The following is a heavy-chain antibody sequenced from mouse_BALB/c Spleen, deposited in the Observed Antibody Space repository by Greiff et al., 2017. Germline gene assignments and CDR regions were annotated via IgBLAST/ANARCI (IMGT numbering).Heavy chain of an antibody. CDR1: GYTFTSYW. J-gene: IGHJ2*01. Sequence: VQLQQSGTVLARPGASVKMSCKASGYTFTSYWMHWVNQRPGQGLEWIGAIYPGNSDTSYNQKFKGKAKLTAVTSTSTAYMELSSLTNEDSAVYYCTRLYGNYGYFDYWGQGTTLTVSS. V-gene: IGHV1-5*01. CDR2: IYPGNSDT. CDR3: TRLYGNYGYFDY. D-gene: IGHD2-10*02.